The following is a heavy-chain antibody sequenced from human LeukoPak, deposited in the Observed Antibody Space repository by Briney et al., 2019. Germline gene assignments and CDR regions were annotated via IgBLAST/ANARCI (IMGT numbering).Heavy chain of an antibody. D-gene: IGHD6-19*01. CDR2: INHSGST. V-gene: IGHV4-34*01. J-gene: IGHJ4*02. CDR3: ARGEGIAVAGYYFDS. Sequence: PSETLSLTCAVYGGAFSGYYWSWIRQPPGKGLEWIGEINHSGSTNYNPSLKSRVTISVDTSKNQFSLKLSSVTAADTAVYYCARGEGIAVAGYYFDSWGQGTLVTVSS. CDR1: GGAFSGYY.